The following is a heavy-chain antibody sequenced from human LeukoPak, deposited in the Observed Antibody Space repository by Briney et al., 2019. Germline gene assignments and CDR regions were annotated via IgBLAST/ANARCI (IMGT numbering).Heavy chain of an antibody. D-gene: IGHD6-19*01. V-gene: IGHV4-59*01. CDR2: IRYSGRT. J-gene: IGHJ4*02. CDR1: DDSISRDF. CDR3: ARLPDVSGWPFDY. Sequence: SETLSLTCTVSDDSISRDFWTWIRQPPGKELEWIGYIRYSGRTEYNPSLKSRVTISIQTSKNQLSLKLTSVTAADTAIYYCARLPDVSGWPFDYWGQGILVTVSS.